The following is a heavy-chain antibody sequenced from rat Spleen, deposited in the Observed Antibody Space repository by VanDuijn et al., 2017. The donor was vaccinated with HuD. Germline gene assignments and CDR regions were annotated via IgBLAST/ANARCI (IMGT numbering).Heavy chain of an antibody. CDR1: GFTFSNYD. CDR3: AIHGGLRNWFDS. J-gene: IGHJ3*01. V-gene: IGHV5S13*01. Sequence: EVQLVESGGGLMQPGRSLKLSCAASGFTFSNYDMAWVRQSPTKGLEWIASISTGADNTYYRDSVKGRFTVSRDDTNTPHYLQMDSLRSEDTATYYCAIHGGLRNWFDSWGQGTLVTVSS. D-gene: IGHD1-11*01. CDR2: ISTGADNT.